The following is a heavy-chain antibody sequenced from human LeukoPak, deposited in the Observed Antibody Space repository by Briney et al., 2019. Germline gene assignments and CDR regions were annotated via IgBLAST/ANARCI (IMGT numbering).Heavy chain of an antibody. D-gene: IGHD2-2*01. J-gene: IGHJ4*02. V-gene: IGHV7-4-1*02. Sequence: ASVKVSCKASGYTFTSYAMNWVRQAPGQGLEWMGWINTDTGNPTYAQGFTGRFVFSLDTSVSTAYPQISSLKAEDTAVYYCARTGRGPAAILNYWGQGTLVTVSS. CDR3: ARTGRGPAAILNY. CDR2: INTDTGNP. CDR1: GYTFTSYA.